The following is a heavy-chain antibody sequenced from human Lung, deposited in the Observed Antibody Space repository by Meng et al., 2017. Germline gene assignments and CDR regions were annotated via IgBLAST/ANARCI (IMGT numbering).Heavy chain of an antibody. CDR2: ISSSGSTI. CDR1: GFTFTDYY. Sequence: QVQLVESGGGGVKPGGSLRRYCAASGFTFTDYYMSWIRQAPGKGLEWVPYISSSGSTIYYADSVKGRFTISRDNAKNSLYLQMNSLRAEDTAVYYCARDISGPVGYFDYWGQGTLVTVSS. CDR3: ARDISGPVGYFDY. V-gene: IGHV3-11*01. J-gene: IGHJ4*02. D-gene: IGHD1-20*01.